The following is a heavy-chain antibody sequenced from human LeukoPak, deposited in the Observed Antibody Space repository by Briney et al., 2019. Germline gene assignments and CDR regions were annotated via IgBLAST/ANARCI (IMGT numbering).Heavy chain of an antibody. J-gene: IGHJ4*02. D-gene: IGHD3-16*01. CDR3: ARDFRGGARAFDY. CDR2: IWYDGSNK. CDR1: GFTVITYG. V-gene: IGHV3-33*01. Sequence: LPGRSLRLSRAAFGFTVITYGIQWVRQAPGKGLEWGAVIWYDGSNKYYADSVKGRFTISRDNSKNTLYLQMNSLRAEDTAVYYCARDFRGGARAFDYWGQGTLVTVSS.